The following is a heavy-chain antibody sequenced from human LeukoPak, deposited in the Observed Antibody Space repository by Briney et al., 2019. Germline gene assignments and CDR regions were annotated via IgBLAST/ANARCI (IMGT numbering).Heavy chain of an antibody. CDR2: IYHSGST. D-gene: IGHD2-15*01. CDR1: GGSISSGGYS. J-gene: IGHJ4*02. CDR3: ARGRSHFDF. V-gene: IGHV4-30-2*02. Sequence: SQTLSLTCAVSGGSISSGGYSWSWIRQPPGKGLEWIGYIYHSGSTYYNPSLKSRVTISLDTSKNQFSVKLSSVTAADTAVYYCARGRSHFDFWGQGTLVTVSS.